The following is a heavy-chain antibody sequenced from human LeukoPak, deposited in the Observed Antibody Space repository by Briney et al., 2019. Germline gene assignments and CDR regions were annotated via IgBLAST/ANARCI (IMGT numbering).Heavy chain of an antibody. CDR3: ARGYYYYYYGMDV. CDR1: GFTFSSYA. J-gene: IGHJ6*02. D-gene: IGHD5-18*01. Sequence: GGSLRLSCAASGFTFSSYAMSWVRQAPGKGLEWVSAISGSGGSTYYPGSVKGRLTISRENAKNSLYLQMNSLRAGDTAVYYCARGYYYYYYGMDVWGQGTTVTVS. V-gene: IGHV3-23*01. CDR2: ISGSGGST.